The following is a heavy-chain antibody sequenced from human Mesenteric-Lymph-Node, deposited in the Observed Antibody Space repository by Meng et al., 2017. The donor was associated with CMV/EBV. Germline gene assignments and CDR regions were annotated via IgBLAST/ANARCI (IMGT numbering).Heavy chain of an antibody. CDR1: GDVPSSFTC. D-gene: IGHD6-19*01. Sequence: QRRRWACGPGQCRPSCPLSLTCISSGDVPSSFTCWGWIHQPPGRGLEWIGSVNYTGSTYYSPSLKSRVTVSVDTSKNQFSLRLTSVTAADTAVYYCARPFPSWQSPRLDPFGAWGQGTLVTVSS. CDR3: ARPFPSWQSPRLDPFGA. J-gene: IGHJ5*02. V-gene: IGHV4-39*01. CDR2: VNYTGST.